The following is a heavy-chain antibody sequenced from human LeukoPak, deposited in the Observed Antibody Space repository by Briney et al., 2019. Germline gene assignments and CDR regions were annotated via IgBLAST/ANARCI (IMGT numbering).Heavy chain of an antibody. CDR2: IYTSGST. CDR1: GGSISSYY. D-gene: IGHD2-2*01. Sequence: PSETLSLTCTVSGGSISSYYWSWIRQPAGKGLEWIGRIYTSGSTNYNPSLKSQVTMSVDTSKNQFSLKLSSVTAADTAVYYCAGSTGRGFLFAFDIWGQGTMVTVSS. V-gene: IGHV4-4*07. J-gene: IGHJ3*02. CDR3: AGSTGRGFLFAFDI.